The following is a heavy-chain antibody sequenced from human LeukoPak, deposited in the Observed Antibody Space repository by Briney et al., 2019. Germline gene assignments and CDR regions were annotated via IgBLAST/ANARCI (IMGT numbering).Heavy chain of an antibody. CDR2: MYHSGST. D-gene: IGHD2-2*01. Sequence: GSLRLSCAASGFTFSSYAMSWVRQPPGKGLEWIGEMYHSGSTNYNPSLKSRVTISVDKSMNQFSLKLNSVTAADTAVYYCARDLGSSAGSSWGQGTLITVSS. V-gene: IGHV4-4*02. J-gene: IGHJ5*02. CDR1: GFTFSSYAM. CDR3: ARDLGSSAGSS.